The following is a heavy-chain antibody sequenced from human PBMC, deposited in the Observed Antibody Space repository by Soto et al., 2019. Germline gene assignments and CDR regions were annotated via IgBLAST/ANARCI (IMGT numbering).Heavy chain of an antibody. CDR2: ISSSSSYT. Sequence: QVQLVESGGGLVKPGGSLRLSCAASGFTFSDYYMSWIRQAPGKGLEWVSYISSSSSYTNYADSVKGRFTISRDNAKNSLDLQMNSLGAEDTAVYYCARVWFGELLGSGYYFDYWGQGTLVTVSS. CDR1: GFTFSDYY. V-gene: IGHV3-11*05. D-gene: IGHD3-10*01. CDR3: ARVWFGELLGSGYYFDY. J-gene: IGHJ4*02.